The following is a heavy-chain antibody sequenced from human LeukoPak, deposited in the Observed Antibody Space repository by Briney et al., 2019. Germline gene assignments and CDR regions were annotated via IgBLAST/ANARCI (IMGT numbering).Heavy chain of an antibody. CDR3: AKEVPVVVTACYYDY. CDR1: GFTFSNYW. CDR2: IKQDESDR. D-gene: IGHD2-21*02. V-gene: IGHV3-7*03. Sequence: GGSLRLSCVASGFTFSNYWMSWVRQAPGKGLEWVANIKQDESDRYYVDSVKGRFTISRDNAKNSLYLQMNSLRAEDTAVYYCAKEVPVVVTACYYDYWGQGTLVTVSS. J-gene: IGHJ4*02.